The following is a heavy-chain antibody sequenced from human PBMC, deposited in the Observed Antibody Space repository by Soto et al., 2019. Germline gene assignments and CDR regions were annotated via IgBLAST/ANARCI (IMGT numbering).Heavy chain of an antibody. CDR3: ARGTDSSFDS. CDR1: GDSVSSNSAA. D-gene: IGHD1-1*01. Sequence: HSQTLSLTCAISGDSVSSNSAAWNWIRQSPARGLEWLGRTYYRSKWYNDYVVPMKSRISINPDTSKNQFSLQLNSVTPEDTAVYYCARGTDSSFDSWGQGSPVTVSS. V-gene: IGHV6-1*01. CDR2: TYYRSKWYN. J-gene: IGHJ4*02.